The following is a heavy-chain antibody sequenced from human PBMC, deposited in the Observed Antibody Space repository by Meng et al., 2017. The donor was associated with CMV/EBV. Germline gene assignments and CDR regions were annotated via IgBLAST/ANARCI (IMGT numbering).Heavy chain of an antibody. Sequence: SVKVSCKTSGGTFSSYAFIWVRQAPGQGLEWMAGIVPIFGTTDYAQKFQGRVKLTTDESTSTAYMELSSLTSEDTAVYYCARSSQWLLPNLDHWGQGTLVTVSS. CDR1: GGTFSSYA. D-gene: IGHD6-19*01. J-gene: IGHJ4*02. CDR2: IVPIFGTT. CDR3: ARSSQWLLPNLDH. V-gene: IGHV1-69*05.